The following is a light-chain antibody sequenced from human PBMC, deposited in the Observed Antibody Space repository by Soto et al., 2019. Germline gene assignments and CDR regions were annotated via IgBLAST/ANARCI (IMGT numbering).Light chain of an antibody. CDR1: NIGDKR. V-gene: IGLV3-21*04. CDR3: QVWDIMTDNYV. CDR2: YDS. J-gene: IGLJ1*01. Sequence: SYELTQPPSVSVAPEKTATLTCGGDNIGDKRVHWYRQKPGQAPVLLISYDSDRPSRIPERFSGSNSVNTATLTISRVEAGDEADYYCQVWDIMTDNYVFGGGTKLTVL.